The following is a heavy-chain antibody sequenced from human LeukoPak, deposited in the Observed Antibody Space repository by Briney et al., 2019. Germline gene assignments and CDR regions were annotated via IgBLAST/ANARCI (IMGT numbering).Heavy chain of an antibody. CDR3: ASATRRFEYFQH. Sequence: GGSLRLSCAASGFTFSSYAMHWVRQAPGKGLEWVAVISYDGSNKYYADSVKGRFTISRDNSKNTLYLQMNSLRAEDTAVYYCASATRRFEYFQHWGQGTLVTVSS. D-gene: IGHD2-15*01. V-gene: IGHV3-30-3*01. CDR2: ISYDGSNK. CDR1: GFTFSSYA. J-gene: IGHJ1*01.